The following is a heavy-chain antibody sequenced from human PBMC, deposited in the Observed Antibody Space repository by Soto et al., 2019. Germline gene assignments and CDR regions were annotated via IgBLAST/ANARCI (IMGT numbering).Heavy chain of an antibody. CDR2: IKQDGSEK. Sequence: GGSLILSCAASGFPFSSYWMSWVRQAPGKGLEWVANIKQDGSEKYYVDSVKGRFTISRDNAKNSLYLQMNSLRAEDTAVYYCARDQYQLLQYYYYGMDVWGQGTTVTV. CDR3: ARDQYQLLQYYYYGMDV. CDR1: GFPFSSYW. V-gene: IGHV3-7*05. J-gene: IGHJ6*02. D-gene: IGHD2-2*01.